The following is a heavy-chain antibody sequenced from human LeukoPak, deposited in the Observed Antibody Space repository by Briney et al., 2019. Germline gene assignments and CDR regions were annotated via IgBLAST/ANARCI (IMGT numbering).Heavy chain of an antibody. D-gene: IGHD3-10*01. Sequence: SETLSLTCAVSVGSIRDYQWSWIRQPPGKGLEWIGHINTNGGTDYNPSLRSRLTFSVDTSRDQFSLKLSSVTAADTAMYYCATSCDYKVAPFDLWGLGTQVTVAS. CDR1: VGSIRDYQ. J-gene: IGHJ4*02. CDR3: ATSCDYKVAPFDL. CDR2: INTNGGT. V-gene: IGHV4-4*09.